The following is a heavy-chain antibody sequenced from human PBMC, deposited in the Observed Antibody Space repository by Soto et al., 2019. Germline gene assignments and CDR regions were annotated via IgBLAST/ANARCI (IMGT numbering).Heavy chain of an antibody. CDR3: ARDAIHVDYYGSGSHHLDYYYYGMDV. CDR1: GYTFTSYG. D-gene: IGHD3-10*01. J-gene: IGHJ6*02. Sequence: ASVKVSCKASGYTFTSYGISWVRQAPGQGLEWMGWISAYNGNTNYAQKLQGRVTMTTDTSTSTAYMELRSLRSDDTAVYYCARDAIHVDYYGSGSHHLDYYYYGMDVWGQGTTVTVSS. V-gene: IGHV1-18*01. CDR2: ISAYNGNT.